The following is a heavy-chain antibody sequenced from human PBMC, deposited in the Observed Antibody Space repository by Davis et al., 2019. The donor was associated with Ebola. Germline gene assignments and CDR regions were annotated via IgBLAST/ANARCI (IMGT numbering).Heavy chain of an antibody. V-gene: IGHV3-23*01. CDR2: SGSGGST. D-gene: IGHD6-19*01. Sequence: GGSLRLSCAASGFTFGTYAMNWVRQAPGKGLEWVSVSGSGGSTYYPDSMRGRFIVSRDYSTNTLYLQMDSLRVEDTAIYYCAKGGGRTSGWAYFFDFWGQGTLVTVSS. J-gene: IGHJ4*02. CDR1: GFTFGTYA. CDR3: AKGGGRTSGWAYFFDF.